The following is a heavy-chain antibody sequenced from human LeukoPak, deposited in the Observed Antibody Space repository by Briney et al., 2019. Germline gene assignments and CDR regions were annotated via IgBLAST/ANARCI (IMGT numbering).Heavy chain of an antibody. V-gene: IGHV4-59*01. CDR2: IHYTGKN. D-gene: IGHD1-26*01. CDR1: GDSITSYY. J-gene: IGHJ6*02. Sequence: SETLSLTCTVSGDSITSYYWNWVRQPPGKGLEWIGYIHYTGKNNYSPSLKSRVTMSVDTSKNLFSLKVSSVTAADTAVYYCARGRSNYYGMDVWGQGTTVTVSS. CDR3: ARGRSNYYGMDV.